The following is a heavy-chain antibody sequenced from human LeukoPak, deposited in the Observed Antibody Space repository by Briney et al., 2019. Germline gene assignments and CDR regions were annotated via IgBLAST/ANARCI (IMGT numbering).Heavy chain of an antibody. J-gene: IGHJ5*02. CDR2: LYHSGNS. Sequence: SETLSLTCSVSGGSIATTYYWSWIRQPPGGGLGWIASLYHSGNSNYNPSLKSRVTMSVDTSKNQFSLQLTSMTAADTAIYSCTRHQTNFYGSGAPFDPWGQGTLVTVSS. V-gene: IGHV4-39*01. D-gene: IGHD3-10*01. CDR3: TRHQTNFYGSGAPFDP. CDR1: GGSIATTYY.